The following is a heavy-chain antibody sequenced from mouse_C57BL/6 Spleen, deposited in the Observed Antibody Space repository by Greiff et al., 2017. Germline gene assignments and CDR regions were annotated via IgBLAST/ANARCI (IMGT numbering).Heavy chain of an antibody. D-gene: IGHD1-1*01. V-gene: IGHV1-84*01. J-gene: IGHJ1*03. Sequence: VVESGPELVKPGASVKISCKASGYTFTDYYINWVKQRPGQGLEWIGWIYPGSGNTKYNEKFKGKATLTVDTSSSTAYMQLSSLTSEDSAVYFCARTYGSSYGYFDVWGTGTTVTVSS. CDR2: IYPGSGNT. CDR1: GYTFTDYY. CDR3: ARTYGSSYGYFDV.